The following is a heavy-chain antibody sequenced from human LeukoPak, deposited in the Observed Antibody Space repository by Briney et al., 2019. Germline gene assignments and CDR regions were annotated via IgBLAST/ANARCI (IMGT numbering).Heavy chain of an antibody. CDR1: GGSISSYS. CDR2: ISYSGNT. CDR3: ARHGEYDILTGYYVDF. D-gene: IGHD3-9*01. V-gene: IGHV4-59*08. Sequence: SETLSLTCTVSGGSISSYSWTWIRQTPGKRLGWIGYISYSGNTNYNPSLKSRVTISVDTSKNQFSLRLTSVTAADTAVYYCARHGEYDILTGYYVDFWGQGTLVTVSS. J-gene: IGHJ4*02.